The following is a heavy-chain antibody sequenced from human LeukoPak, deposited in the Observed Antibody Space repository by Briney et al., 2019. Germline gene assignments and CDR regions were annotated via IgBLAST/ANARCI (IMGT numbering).Heavy chain of an antibody. CDR1: GGSISSYY. CDR2: IYYSGST. J-gene: IGHJ4*02. D-gene: IGHD6-19*01. V-gene: IGHV4-39*07. Sequence: SETLSLTCTVSGGSISSYYWGWIRQPPGKGLEWIGSIYYSGSTYYNPSLKSRVTISVDTSKNQFSLKLSSVTAADTAVYYCARTQGYSSGWYDGDYWGQGTLVTVSS. CDR3: ARTQGYSSGWYDGDY.